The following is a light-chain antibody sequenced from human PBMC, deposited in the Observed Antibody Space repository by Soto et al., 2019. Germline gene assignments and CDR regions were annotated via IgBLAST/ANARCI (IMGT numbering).Light chain of an antibody. CDR2: GAS. Sequence: EIVLTQSPGTLSLSPAERATLSCRASPSVSSSYLACYQQKPGQAPRLLIYGASSRATGIPDRFSGSGSGTDFTRTISRLEPEDFAVYYGQQYGSSPWTFGQGTKVEIK. J-gene: IGKJ1*01. CDR1: PSVSSSY. CDR3: QQYGSSPWT. V-gene: IGKV3-20*01.